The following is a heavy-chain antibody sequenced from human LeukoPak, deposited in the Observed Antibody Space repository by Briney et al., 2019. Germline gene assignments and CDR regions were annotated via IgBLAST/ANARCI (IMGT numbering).Heavy chain of an antibody. J-gene: IGHJ5*02. CDR3: ARSYSSGWYTP. CDR1: GYTFTSYG. D-gene: IGHD6-19*01. Sequence: PWASVKVSCKASGYTFTSYGISWVRQAPGQGLEWMGYINTNTGNPTYAQGFTGRFVFSLDTSVSTAYLQISSLKAEDTAVYYCARSYSSGWYTPWGQGTLVTVSS. CDR2: INTNTGNP. V-gene: IGHV7-4-1*02.